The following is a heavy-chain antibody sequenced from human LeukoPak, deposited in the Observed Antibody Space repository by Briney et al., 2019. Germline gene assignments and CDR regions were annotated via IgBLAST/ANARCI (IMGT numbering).Heavy chain of an antibody. V-gene: IGHV4-59*01. CDR2: IYYNGST. D-gene: IGHD2-21*01. Sequence: SETLSLTCTVSGGSISSYYWNWIRQPPGKGLEWIGFIYYNGSTNYNPSLKSRVTMSVDTSKNQFSLKLTSVTAADTAIYYCAREGFDDFDSQHWGQGTLVTVSS. CDR1: GGSISSYY. CDR3: AREGFDDFDSQH. J-gene: IGHJ1*01.